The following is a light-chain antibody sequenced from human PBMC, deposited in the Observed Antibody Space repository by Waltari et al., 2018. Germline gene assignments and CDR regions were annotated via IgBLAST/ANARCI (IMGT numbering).Light chain of an antibody. CDR3: SSYTSSNVL. CDR2: EVS. J-gene: IGLJ1*01. CDR1: SSDVGGYNY. Sequence: QSALTQPASVSGSPGQSITISCTGTSSDVGGYNYVSWYQQHPGKAPKLMIYEVSNRPSGVSNRFSGSKSGNTASLTISGLQAEDEADYYCSSYTSSNVLFGTGTKVTVL. V-gene: IGLV2-14*01.